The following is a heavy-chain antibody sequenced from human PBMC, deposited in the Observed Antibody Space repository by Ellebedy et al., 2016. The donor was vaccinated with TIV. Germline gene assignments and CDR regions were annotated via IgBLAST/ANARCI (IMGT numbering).Heavy chain of an antibody. V-gene: IGHV4-34*01. Sequence: SETLSLTXAVYGGSFSGYYWSWIRQPPGKGLEWIGEINHSGSTNYNPSLKSRVTISVDTSKNQFSLKLSSVTAADTAVYYCARNPIWSGYYRASYYYYMDVWGKGTTVTVSS. CDR2: INHSGST. D-gene: IGHD3-3*01. CDR3: ARNPIWSGYYRASYYYYMDV. J-gene: IGHJ6*03. CDR1: GGSFSGYY.